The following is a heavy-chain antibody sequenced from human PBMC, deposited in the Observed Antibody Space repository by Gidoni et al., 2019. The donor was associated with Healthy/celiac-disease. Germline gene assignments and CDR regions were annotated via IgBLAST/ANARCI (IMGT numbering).Heavy chain of an antibody. J-gene: IGHJ6*02. V-gene: IGHV3-30*18. D-gene: IGHD1-20*01. CDR3: AKGLYNHVHYYYYGMDV. CDR1: GFTFSSYG. CDR2: ISYDGSNK. Sequence: QVQLVESGGGVVQPGRSLRLSCAASGFTFSSYGMHWVRQAPGKGLEWVAVISYDGSNKYYADSVKGRVTISRDNSKNTLYLQMNSLRAEDTAVYYCAKGLYNHVHYYYYGMDVWGQGTTVTVSS.